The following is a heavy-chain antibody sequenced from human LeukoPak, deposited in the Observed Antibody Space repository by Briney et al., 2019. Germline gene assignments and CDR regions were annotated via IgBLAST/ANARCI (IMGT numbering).Heavy chain of an antibody. CDR1: GNYW. CDR3: ARDGGPNSYYYYGMDV. Sequence: GGSLRLSCAASGNYWMHWVRQAPGKGLVWVSHINSDGSWTSYADSVKGRFTISKDNAKNTVYLQMNSLRAEDTAVYYCARDGGPNSYYYYGMDVWGQGTTVTVSS. CDR2: INSDGSWT. J-gene: IGHJ6*02. D-gene: IGHD1/OR15-1a*01. V-gene: IGHV3-74*01.